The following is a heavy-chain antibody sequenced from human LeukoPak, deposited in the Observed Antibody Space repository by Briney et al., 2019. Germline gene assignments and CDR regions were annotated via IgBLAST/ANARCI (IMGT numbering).Heavy chain of an antibody. V-gene: IGHV1-2*02. CDR2: INPNSGGT. CDR3: ARFSVTYYYDSSGYDY. CDR1: GYTFTGYY. Sequence: ASVKVSCKASGYTFTGYYMHWVRQVPGHGLEWVGWINPNSGGTNYAQKFQGRVTMTRDPSISTAYMELGRLRSDDTAVYYCARFSVTYYYDSSGYDYWGQGTLVTVSS. J-gene: IGHJ4*02. D-gene: IGHD3-22*01.